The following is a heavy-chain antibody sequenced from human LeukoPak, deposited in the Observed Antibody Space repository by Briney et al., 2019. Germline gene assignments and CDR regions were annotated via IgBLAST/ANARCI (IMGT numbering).Heavy chain of an antibody. Sequence: GGSLRLSCAASGFTFSSYAMSWVRQAPGKGLEWVSAISGSGGSTYYADSVKGRFTISRDNSKNTLYLQMNSLRDEDTAVYYCAKDLGSGSYYNWEGPYFDSWGQGTLVTVSS. CDR1: GFTFSSYA. V-gene: IGHV3-23*01. CDR2: ISGSGGST. J-gene: IGHJ4*02. D-gene: IGHD3-10*01. CDR3: AKDLGSGSYYNWEGPYFDS.